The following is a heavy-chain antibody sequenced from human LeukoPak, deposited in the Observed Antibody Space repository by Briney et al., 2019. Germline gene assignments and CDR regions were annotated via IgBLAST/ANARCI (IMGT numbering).Heavy chain of an antibody. J-gene: IGHJ3*02. CDR1: GFSFSQHS. Sequence: PGGSLRLSCEASGFSFSQHSMGWVRLAPGKGLEWVSSVTGGGTFTFYADSVKGRFTVSRDNSNKLLFLQLHSLRADDTAIYYCVTGDNPDYTWENHRLDAFDIWGQGTMVTVSS. D-gene: IGHD3-16*01. CDR2: VTGGGTFT. CDR3: VTGDNPDYTWENHRLDAFDI. V-gene: IGHV3-21*01.